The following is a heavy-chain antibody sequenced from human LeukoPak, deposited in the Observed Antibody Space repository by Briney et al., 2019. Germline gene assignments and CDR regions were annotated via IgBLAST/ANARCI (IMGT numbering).Heavy chain of an antibody. CDR3: ARVGYSSAWYFFNF. V-gene: IGHV3-23*01. D-gene: IGHD6-13*01. CDR2: LSSTGTT. Sequence: PGGSLRLSCAASGISFSSFGMSWVRQTPEKGLVWVSTLSSTGTTFYAGSVKGRFTISRANSENTLYLQMDSLTAEDTALYYCARVGYSSAWYFFNFWGQGTLVTVSS. J-gene: IGHJ4*02. CDR1: GISFSSFG.